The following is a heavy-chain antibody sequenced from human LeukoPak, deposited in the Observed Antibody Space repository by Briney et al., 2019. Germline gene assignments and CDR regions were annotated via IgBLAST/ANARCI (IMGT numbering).Heavy chain of an antibody. J-gene: IGHJ4*02. CDR1: GFTFSSYA. CDR3: AKDPYSSSPFPNY. Sequence: GGSLRLSCAASGFTFSSYAMSWVRPAPGKGLEWVSAIRGSGGSTYYADSVKGRFTISRDNSKNTLYLQMNSLRAEDTAVYYCAKDPYSSSPFPNYWGQGTLVTVSS. V-gene: IGHV3-23*01. D-gene: IGHD6-6*01. CDR2: IRGSGGST.